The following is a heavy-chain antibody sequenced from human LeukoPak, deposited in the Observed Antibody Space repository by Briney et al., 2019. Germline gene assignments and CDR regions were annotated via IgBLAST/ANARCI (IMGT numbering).Heavy chain of an antibody. CDR1: YY. CDR2: IYHSGST. Sequence: YYXGWXRQPPGKGLEXIGSIYHSGSTYYNPSLKSRVTISVDTSKNQFSLKLSSVTAADTAVYYCARETDCSSTSCYTNAFDIWGQGTMVTVSS. CDR3: ARETDCSSTSCYTNAFDI. D-gene: IGHD2-2*02. J-gene: IGHJ3*02. V-gene: IGHV4-38-2*02.